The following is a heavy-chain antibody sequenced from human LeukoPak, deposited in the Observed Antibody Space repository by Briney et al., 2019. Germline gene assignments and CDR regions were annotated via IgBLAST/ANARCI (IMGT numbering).Heavy chain of an antibody. CDR2: ISSSGSTI. CDR3: ASSGFRGSYFPFDY. CDR1: GFTFSSYE. V-gene: IGHV3-48*03. Sequence: GGSLRLSCAASGFTFSSYEMNWVRQAPGKGLEWVSYISSSGSTIYYADSVKGRFTISRDNAKNSLYLQMNSLRAEDTAVYYCASSGFRGSYFPFDYWGQGTLVTVSS. J-gene: IGHJ4*02. D-gene: IGHD3-10*01.